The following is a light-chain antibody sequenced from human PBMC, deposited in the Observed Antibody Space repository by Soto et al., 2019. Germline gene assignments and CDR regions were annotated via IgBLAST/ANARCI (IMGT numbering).Light chain of an antibody. CDR3: QQYTNLPYT. J-gene: IGKJ2*01. Sequence: EIVMTQSPATLSVSPGERASLSCRARQRVGSNLAWYQQTAGQAPRLLIYGASTRATGIPARFSGSGSGTEFTLAISSLQSEDFAVYSCQQYTNLPYTFGQGTKLEIK. V-gene: IGKV3-15*01. CDR1: QRVGSN. CDR2: GAS.